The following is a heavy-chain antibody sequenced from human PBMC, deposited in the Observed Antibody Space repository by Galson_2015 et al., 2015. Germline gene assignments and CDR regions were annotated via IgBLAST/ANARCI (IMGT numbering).Heavy chain of an antibody. V-gene: IGHV4-59*01. J-gene: IGHJ4*02. D-gene: IGHD3-10*01. Sequence: SLTCTVSGGSISNYYWSWIRQPPGKGLAWIGYIYYSGNTNSNPSLKSRVTISVDTSKNQFSLNLSSVTAADTAVYYCARGGESYYGSGSFDYWGQGTLVTVSS. CDR1: GGSISNYY. CDR3: ARGGESYYGSGSFDY. CDR2: IYYSGNT.